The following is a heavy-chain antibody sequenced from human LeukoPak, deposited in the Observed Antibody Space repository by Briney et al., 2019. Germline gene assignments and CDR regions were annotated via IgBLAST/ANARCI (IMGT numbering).Heavy chain of an antibody. CDR2: ISGSGGST. D-gene: IGHD3-9*01. CDR1: GFTFSSYA. Sequence: PGGSLRLSCAASGFTFSSYAMSWVRQAPGKGLGWVSAISGSGGSTYYADSVKGRFTISRDNSKNTLYLQMNSLRAEDTAVYYCAKDQLRYFDWLSQLDYWGQGTLVTVSS. CDR3: AKDQLRYFDWLSQLDY. J-gene: IGHJ4*02. V-gene: IGHV3-23*01.